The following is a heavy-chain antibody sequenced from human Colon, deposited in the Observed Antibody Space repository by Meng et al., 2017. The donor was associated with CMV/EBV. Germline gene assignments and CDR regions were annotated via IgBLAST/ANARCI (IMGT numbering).Heavy chain of an antibody. CDR1: GYTLTHFG. Sequence: HVQLVQAGVGETEPGASVKVSCKTSGYTLTHFGTSWVRQAPGQGLEWMAYIRPYNGDTNYAQRLQGRVALTTDTSTSTVYMELGSLTSDDTAMYYCARELARGGYWGQGTLVTVSS. CDR3: ARELARGGY. V-gene: IGHV1-18*01. J-gene: IGHJ4*02. CDR2: IRPYNGDT.